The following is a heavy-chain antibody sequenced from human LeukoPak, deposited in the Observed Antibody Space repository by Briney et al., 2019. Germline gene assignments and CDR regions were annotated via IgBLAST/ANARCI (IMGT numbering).Heavy chain of an antibody. Sequence: PGGSLRLSCAASGFTFSSYAMSWVRQAPGKGLEWVSAISGSGGSTHYADSVKGRFTISRDNSKNTLYLQMNSLRAEDTAVYYCAKDLGDIVVVVADGTFDIWGQGTVVTVSS. V-gene: IGHV3-23*01. CDR1: GFTFSSYA. J-gene: IGHJ3*02. CDR3: AKDLGDIVVVVADGTFDI. CDR2: ISGSGGST. D-gene: IGHD2-15*01.